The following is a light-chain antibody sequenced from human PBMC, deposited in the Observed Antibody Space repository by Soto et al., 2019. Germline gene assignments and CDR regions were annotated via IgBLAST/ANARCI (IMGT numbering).Light chain of an antibody. CDR2: GAS. CDR1: QSVTSNY. J-gene: IGKJ1*01. V-gene: IGKV3-20*01. CDR3: QLYGPSLTWT. Sequence: EAVLTQSPGTLSLSTGERATLSCRASQSVTSNYLAWYQQKPGQAPRLLIFGASGRATGIPDRFSGSGSGTDFTLTISRLEPEDFAVYYCQLYGPSLTWTFGQGTKV.